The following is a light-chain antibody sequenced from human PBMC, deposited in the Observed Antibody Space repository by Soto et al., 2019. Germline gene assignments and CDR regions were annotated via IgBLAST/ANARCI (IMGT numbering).Light chain of an antibody. V-gene: IGLV7-46*01. CDR1: SGAGTSGHY. CDR2: DTS. CDR3: LLRYSDAWV. J-gene: IGLJ3*02. Sequence: QTVVTQEPSLSVSPGGTVTLTCGSSSGAGTSGHYPYWFQQKPGQAPRTLIYDTSNRQSWTPVRFSGSLLGGKAALTLSGAQPEDEAEYYCLLRYSDAWVFGGGTKLTVL.